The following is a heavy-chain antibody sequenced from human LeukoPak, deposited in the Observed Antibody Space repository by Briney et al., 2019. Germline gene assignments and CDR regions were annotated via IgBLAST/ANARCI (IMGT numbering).Heavy chain of an antibody. Sequence: PSETLSLTCAVYGGSFSGYYWSWIRQPPGKGLEWIGEINHSGSTYYNPSLKSRVTISVDTSKNQFSLKLSSVTAADTAVYYCASWAPYYYYGMDVWGQGTTVTVSS. V-gene: IGHV4-34*01. CDR3: ASWAPYYYYGMDV. J-gene: IGHJ6*02. CDR1: GGSFSGYY. D-gene: IGHD7-27*01. CDR2: INHSGST.